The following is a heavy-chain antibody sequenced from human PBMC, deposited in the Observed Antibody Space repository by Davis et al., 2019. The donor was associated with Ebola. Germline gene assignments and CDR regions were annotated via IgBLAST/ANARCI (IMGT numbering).Heavy chain of an antibody. Sequence: ASVKVSCKASGYTFTSYDINWVRQAPGQGLEWMGWISAYNGNTNYAQKLQGRVTMTTDTSTSTAYMELSSLRSEDTAVYYCARGSLGSSSWNRYYYYYYMDVWGKGTTVTVSS. J-gene: IGHJ6*03. V-gene: IGHV1-18*01. D-gene: IGHD6-13*01. CDR2: ISAYNGNT. CDR1: GYTFTSYD. CDR3: ARGSLGSSSWNRYYYYYYMDV.